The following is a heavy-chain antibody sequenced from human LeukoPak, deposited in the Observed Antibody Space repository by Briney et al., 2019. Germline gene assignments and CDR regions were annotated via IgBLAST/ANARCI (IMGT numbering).Heavy chain of an antibody. D-gene: IGHD4-23*01. V-gene: IGHV4-61*01. CDR1: GGSVSSGSFY. J-gene: IGHJ2*01. CDR3: ARDPRLRWSSSYFDL. CDR2: SYYTGST. Sequence: SETLSLTCTVSGGSVSSGSFYWSWFRQPPGKGLEWIGYSYYTGSTYYTPSLKSRLTISPDTSRNQFSLTLTSVTAADTAVYFCARDPRLRWSSSYFDLWGRGTQVTVSS.